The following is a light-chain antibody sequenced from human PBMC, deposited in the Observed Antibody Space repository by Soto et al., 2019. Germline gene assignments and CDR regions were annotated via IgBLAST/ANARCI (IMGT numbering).Light chain of an antibody. V-gene: IGKV3-20*01. J-gene: IGKJ2*01. CDR3: HQYHSPPQT. Sequence: EIGLMQSPGTLSLSPGERATLSFRASQTMTRAYVAWYQQKPGQAPRLLIYAASYRATGISDKFSGSGSGTDFSLTISRLEPEDSAVYYCHQYHSPPQTFGQGTKVDIK. CDR2: AAS. CDR1: QTMTRAY.